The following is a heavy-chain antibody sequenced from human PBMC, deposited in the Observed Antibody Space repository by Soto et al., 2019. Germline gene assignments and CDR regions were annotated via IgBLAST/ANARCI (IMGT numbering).Heavy chain of an antibody. CDR3: ARVGDSSGFVYFDY. CDR1: GGSISSGGYS. J-gene: IGHJ4*02. Sequence: SETPSLTCAISGGSISSGGYSWSWIRQPPGKGLEWIGYIYHSGSTYYSPSLKSRVTISVDRSKNQFSLKLSSVTAADTAVYYCARVGDSSGFVYFDYWGQGTLVTAPQ. V-gene: IGHV4-30-2*01. CDR2: IYHSGST. D-gene: IGHD3-22*01.